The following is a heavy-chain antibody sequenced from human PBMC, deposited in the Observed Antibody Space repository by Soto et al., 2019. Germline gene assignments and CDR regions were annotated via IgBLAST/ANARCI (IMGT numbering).Heavy chain of an antibody. CDR1: GGSISSGGYY. CDR3: ARVYCSGGSCYSVWLDY. J-gene: IGHJ4*02. CDR2: IYYSGST. Sequence: QVQLQESGPGLVKPSQTLSLTCTVSGGSISSGGYYWSWIRQHPGKGLEWIGYIYYSGSTYYNPSLNSRVTISVDTSQNQFSLKLSSVTAADTAVYYCARVYCSGGSCYSVWLDYWGQGTLVTVSS. V-gene: IGHV4-31*03. D-gene: IGHD2-15*01.